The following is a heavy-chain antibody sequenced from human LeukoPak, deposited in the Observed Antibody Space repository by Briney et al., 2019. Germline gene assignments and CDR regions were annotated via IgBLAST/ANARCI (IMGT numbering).Heavy chain of an antibody. CDR1: GGSISSSSYY. D-gene: IGHD3-3*01. CDR2: IYYSGST. Sequence: SETLSLTCTVSGGSISSSSYYRCWIRQLPGKGLEWIGSIYYSGSTYYNPSLKSRVTISVDTSKNQFSLKLSSVTAADTAVYYCASNVLRFLQWLSGPDYWGQGTLVTVSS. V-gene: IGHV4-39*01. J-gene: IGHJ4*02. CDR3: ASNVLRFLQWLSGPDY.